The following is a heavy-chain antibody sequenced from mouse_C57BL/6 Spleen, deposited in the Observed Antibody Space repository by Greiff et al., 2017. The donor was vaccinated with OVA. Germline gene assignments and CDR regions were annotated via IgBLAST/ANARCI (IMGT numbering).Heavy chain of an antibody. J-gene: IGHJ4*01. CDR2: INPNYGTT. D-gene: IGHD1-1*01. CDR3: ARNYYGSSYEMDY. Sequence: VHVKQSGPELVKPGASVKISCKASGYSFTDYNMNWVKQSNGKSLEWIGVINPNYGTTSYNQKFKGKATLTVDQSSSTAYMQLNSLTSEDSAVYYCARNYYGSSYEMDYWGQGTSVTVSS. CDR1: GYSFTDYN. V-gene: IGHV1-39*01.